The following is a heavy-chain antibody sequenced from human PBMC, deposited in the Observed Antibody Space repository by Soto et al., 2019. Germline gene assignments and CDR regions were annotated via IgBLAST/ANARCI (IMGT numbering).Heavy chain of an antibody. Sequence: QVQLLESGPGLVKPSEALSLTCSVSGDSVTSNYWSWIRQTPGKGLEWIGYVYNIGSTNYNPSLRSRVTIAADTSKNQISLRLRSVTAADPAVYYCARDGDYGGQQYWGQGTPVTVSS. CDR2: VYNIGST. J-gene: IGHJ4*02. CDR1: GDSVTSNY. D-gene: IGHD3-16*01. V-gene: IGHV4-59*02. CDR3: ARDGDYGGQQY.